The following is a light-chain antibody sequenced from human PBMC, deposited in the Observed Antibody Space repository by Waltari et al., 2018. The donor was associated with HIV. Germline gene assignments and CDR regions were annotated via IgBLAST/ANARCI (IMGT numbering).Light chain of an antibody. CDR1: SSDVGSYKL. Sequence: QSALTQPASVSGSPGQSITISCTGTSSDVGSYKLVSWYQQHPGKAPKLMIYEVSKRPSGVSNRFSGSKSGNTDSLTISGLQAEDEADYYCCSYAGSSTYVFGTGTKVTVL. V-gene: IGLV2-23*02. CDR2: EVS. CDR3: CSYAGSSTYV. J-gene: IGLJ1*01.